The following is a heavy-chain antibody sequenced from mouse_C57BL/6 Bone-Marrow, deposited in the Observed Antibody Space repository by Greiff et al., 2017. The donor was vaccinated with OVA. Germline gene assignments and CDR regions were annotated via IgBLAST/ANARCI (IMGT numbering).Heavy chain of an antibody. D-gene: IGHD2-5*01. V-gene: IGHV2-2*01. CDR2: IWSGGST. CDR1: GFSLTSYG. Sequence: VQLKESGPGLVQPSQSLSITCTVSGFSLTSYGVHWVRQSPGKGLEWLGVIWSGGSTDYNAAFISRLSIIKDNSKDQVFFTMNSLQADDTAIDSCARKPSNYGAWFAYWGQGTLVTVSA. CDR3: ARKPSNYGAWFAY. J-gene: IGHJ3*01.